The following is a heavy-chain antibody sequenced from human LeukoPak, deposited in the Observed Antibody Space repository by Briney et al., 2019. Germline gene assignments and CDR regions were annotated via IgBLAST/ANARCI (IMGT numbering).Heavy chain of an antibody. CDR3: ARDPNGDYIGTFDM. CDR2: ISGSGGST. V-gene: IGHV3-23*01. J-gene: IGHJ3*02. CDR1: GFTLSSYA. D-gene: IGHD4-17*01. Sequence: PGGSLRLSCAASGFTLSSYAMSWVRQAPGKGLEWVSSISGSGGSTQYADSVQGRFAISRDNSNNTLYLQMDSLRVEDTAMYFCARDPNGDYIGTFDMWGRGTMVSVSS.